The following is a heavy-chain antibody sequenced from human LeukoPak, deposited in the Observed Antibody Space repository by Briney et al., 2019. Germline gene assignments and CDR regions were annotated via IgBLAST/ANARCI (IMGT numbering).Heavy chain of an antibody. CDR3: TTLQAAGTPY. CDR2: IKSKTDGGTT. V-gene: IGHV3-15*01. Sequence: GGSLRLSCAASGYTFSDAWMSWVRQAPGKGLEWVGRIKSKTDGGTTDYAAPVKGRFTISRDDSKNTLYLQMNSLKPEDTAVYYCTTLQAAGTPYWGQGTLFTVSS. J-gene: IGHJ4*02. CDR1: GYTFSDAW. D-gene: IGHD6-13*01.